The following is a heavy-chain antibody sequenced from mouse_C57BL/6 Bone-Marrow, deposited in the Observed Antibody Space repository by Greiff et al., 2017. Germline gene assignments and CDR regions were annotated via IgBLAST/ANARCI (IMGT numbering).Heavy chain of an antibody. J-gene: IGHJ4*01. CDR3: ARSYGSSFPYAMDY. V-gene: IGHV1-47*01. CDR2: FHPYNDDT. D-gene: IGHD1-1*01. CDR1: GYTFTIYP. Sequence: QVQLKQSGDELVKPGASVKMSCKASGYTFTIYPIAWMKQNHGQSLEWIGNFHPYNDDTKYNEKFKSKATLTVEKSSSTVYLELSRLTSDDSAVDYCARSYGSSFPYAMDYWGQGTSVTVSS.